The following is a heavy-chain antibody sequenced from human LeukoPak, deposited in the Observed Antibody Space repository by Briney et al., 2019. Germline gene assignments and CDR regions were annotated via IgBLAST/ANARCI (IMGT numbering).Heavy chain of an antibody. CDR1: GFTFSSYA. D-gene: IGHD4/OR15-4a*01. J-gene: IGHJ4*02. CDR3: AKHLTRRDYFDY. Sequence: PGGSLRLSCAASGFTFSSYAMSWVRQAPGKGLEWVSAISGSGGSTYYADSVKGRFTISRDNSKNTLYLQTNSLRAEDTAVYYCAKHLTRRDYFDYWGQGTLVTVSS. CDR2: ISGSGGST. V-gene: IGHV3-23*01.